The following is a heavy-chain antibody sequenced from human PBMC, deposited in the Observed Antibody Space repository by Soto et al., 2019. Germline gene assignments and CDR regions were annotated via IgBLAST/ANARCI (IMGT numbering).Heavy chain of an antibody. CDR3: ASWRLYGSGSYYNNTHY. V-gene: IGHV1-69*06. CDR2: IIPIFGTA. D-gene: IGHD3-10*01. CDR1: GGTFSSYS. J-gene: IGHJ4*02. Sequence: SVKVSCKSSGGTFSSYSISWGRQAPGQGLEWMGGIIPIFGTANYAQKFQGRVTITADKSTSTAYMELSSLRSEDTAVYYCASWRLYGSGSYYNNTHYWGQGTLVTVSS.